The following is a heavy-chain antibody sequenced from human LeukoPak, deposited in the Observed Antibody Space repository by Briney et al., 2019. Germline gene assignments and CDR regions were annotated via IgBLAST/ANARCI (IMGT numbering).Heavy chain of an antibody. D-gene: IGHD1-26*01. CDR2: IIPIFGTA. CDR3: AGDPFRAYSGSYELFA. Sequence: SVKVSCKASGGTFSSYAISWVRQAPGQGLEWMGGIIPIFGTANYAQKFQGRVTITADESTSTAYMELSSLRSEDTAVYYCAGDPFRAYSGSYELFAWGQGTLVTVSS. J-gene: IGHJ5*02. CDR1: GGTFSSYA. V-gene: IGHV1-69*01.